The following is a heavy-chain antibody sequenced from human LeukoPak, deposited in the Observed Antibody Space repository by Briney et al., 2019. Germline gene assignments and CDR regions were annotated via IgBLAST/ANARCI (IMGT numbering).Heavy chain of an antibody. V-gene: IGHV5-51*01. J-gene: IGHJ3*02. Sequence: GESLKISCKGSGYSFTSYWIGWVRQMPGKGLEWMGIIYPGDSDTRYGPSFQGQVTISADKSISTAYLQWSSLKASDTAMYYCARHSFSGAWAFDIWGQGTMVTVSS. CDR2: IYPGDSDT. CDR3: ARHSFSGAWAFDI. D-gene: IGHD3-10*01. CDR1: GYSFTSYW.